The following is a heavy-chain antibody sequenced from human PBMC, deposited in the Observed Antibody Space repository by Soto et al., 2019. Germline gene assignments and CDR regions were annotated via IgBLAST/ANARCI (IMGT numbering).Heavy chain of an antibody. J-gene: IGHJ4*02. Sequence: ASVNGSCKVSGYTLTELSMHWVRQAPGKGLEWMGGFDPEDGETIYAQKFQGRVTMTEDTSTDTAYMELSSLRSEDTAVYYCATAHTLLFDYWGQGTLVTVSS. CDR1: GYTLTELS. CDR3: ATAHTLLFDY. CDR2: FDPEDGET. D-gene: IGHD3-10*01. V-gene: IGHV1-24*01.